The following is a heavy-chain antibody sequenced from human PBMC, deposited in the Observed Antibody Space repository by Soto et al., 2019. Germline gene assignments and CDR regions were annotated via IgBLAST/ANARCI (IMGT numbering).Heavy chain of an antibody. Sequence: QVQLVQSGAEEKKPGASVKVSCKASGYTFTSYAMHWVRQAPGQRLEWMGWINAGNGNTKYSQKFQGRVTITRETSASTAYMELSSLRSEDTGVYFCARSIVVVTALDYWVQGTLVSVSS. CDR3: ARSIVVVTALDY. CDR1: GYTFTSYA. CDR2: INAGNGNT. V-gene: IGHV1-3*05. D-gene: IGHD2-21*02. J-gene: IGHJ4*02.